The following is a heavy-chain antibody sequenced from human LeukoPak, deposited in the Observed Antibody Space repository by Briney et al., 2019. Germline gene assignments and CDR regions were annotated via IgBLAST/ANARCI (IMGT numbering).Heavy chain of an antibody. CDR3: ARGDRDYYGSGSYDFALFYMDV. CDR1: GGSFTNYA. D-gene: IGHD3-10*01. Sequence: ASVKVSCKASGGSFTNYAISWVRQAPGQGLEWMGGIIPMFGTTNYAQNLQGRVTITADASTSTVFMDVSSLRAEDTAVYYCARGDRDYYGSGSYDFALFYMDVWGKGTTVTVSS. J-gene: IGHJ6*03. V-gene: IGHV1-69*13. CDR2: IIPMFGTT.